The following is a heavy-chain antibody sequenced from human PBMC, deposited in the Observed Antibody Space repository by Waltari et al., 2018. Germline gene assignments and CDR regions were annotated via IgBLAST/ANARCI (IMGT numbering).Heavy chain of an antibody. CDR3: ARKVTDTVTTRYYYYGMDV. J-gene: IGHJ6*02. V-gene: IGHV4-38-2*01. CDR1: GYSLSSGSY. CDR2: IYHSGST. Sequence: QVQLQESGPGLVKPSETLSLTCAVSGYSLSSGSYWGWIRQPPGKGLEWIGSIYHSGSTYYNPSLKSRVTISVDTSKNQFSLKLSSVTAADTAVYYCARKVTDTVTTRYYYYGMDVWGQGTTVTVSS. D-gene: IGHD4-17*01.